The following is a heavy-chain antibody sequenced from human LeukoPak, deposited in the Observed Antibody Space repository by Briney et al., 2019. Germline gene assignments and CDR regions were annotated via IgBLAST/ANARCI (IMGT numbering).Heavy chain of an antibody. D-gene: IGHD3-22*01. Sequence: PSETLSLTCTVSGGSISSSSYYWGWIRQPPGKGLEWNGSIYYSGSTYYNPSLKSRVTISVDTSKNQFSLKLSSVTAADTAVYYCARRSTYYYDSSGYYFDYWGQGTLVTVSS. CDR2: IYYSGST. CDR1: GGSISSSSYY. CDR3: ARRSTYYYDSSGYYFDY. J-gene: IGHJ4*02. V-gene: IGHV4-39*01.